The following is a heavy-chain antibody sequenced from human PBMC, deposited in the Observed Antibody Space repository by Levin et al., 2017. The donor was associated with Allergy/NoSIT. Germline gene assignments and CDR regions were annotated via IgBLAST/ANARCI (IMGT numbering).Heavy chain of an antibody. Sequence: TSETLSLTCTVSGGSISSYYWSWIRQPPGKGLEWIGYIYYSGSTNYNPSLKSRVTISVDTSKNQFSLKLSSVTAADTAVYYCARAHPISPYPDYWGQGTLVTVSS. CDR1: GGSISSYY. V-gene: IGHV4-59*01. CDR2: IYYSGST. CDR3: ARAHPISPYPDY. J-gene: IGHJ4*02.